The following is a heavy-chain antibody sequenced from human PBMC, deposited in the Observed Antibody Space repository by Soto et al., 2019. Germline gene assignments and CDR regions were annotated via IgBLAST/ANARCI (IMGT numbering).Heavy chain of an antibody. CDR3: ARQSKPAAANYYYYGMDV. V-gene: IGHV4-59*05. J-gene: IGHJ6*02. CDR2: IYYSGST. D-gene: IGHD2-2*01. Sequence: SETLSLTCTVSGGSISSYYWSWIRQPPGKGLEWIGSIYYSGSTYYNPSLKSRVTISVDTSKNQFSLKLSSVTAADTAVYYCARQSKPAAANYYYYGMDVWGQVTTVTVSS. CDR1: GGSISSYY.